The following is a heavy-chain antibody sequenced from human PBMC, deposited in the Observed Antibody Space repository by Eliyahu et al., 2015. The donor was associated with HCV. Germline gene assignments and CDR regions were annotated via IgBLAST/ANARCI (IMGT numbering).Heavy chain of an antibody. D-gene: IGHD3-10*01. V-gene: IGHV3-7*01. J-gene: IGHJ3*02. CDR3: ARDLRGSGSYYYPDAFDI. Sequence: EVQLVESGGGLVQPGGSLRLSCAASGFTFSNXWXSWVRQAPGKGLEWVADIKQDGSDKYYVDSVKGRFTISRDNAKNSLSLQMNSLRAEDTAVYYCARDLRGSGSYYYPDAFDIWGQGTMVTVSS. CDR1: GFTFSNXW. CDR2: IKQDGSDK.